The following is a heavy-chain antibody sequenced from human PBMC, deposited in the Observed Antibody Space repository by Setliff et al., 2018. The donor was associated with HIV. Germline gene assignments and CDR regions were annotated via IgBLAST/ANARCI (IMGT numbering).Heavy chain of an antibody. V-gene: IGHV4-4*07. J-gene: IGHJ6*03. CDR2: LYVSGDT. CDR3: ALTGRRLLRGYMDV. Sequence: PSETLSLTCYVTDDPISSYYWSWVRQPAGKGLEWIGRLYVSGDTNYNPSLKSRVTMSLDTSNKHFSLKLKSVTAADTAVYYCALTGRRLLRGYMDVWGKGTTVTVSS. CDR1: DDPISSYY. D-gene: IGHD2-15*01.